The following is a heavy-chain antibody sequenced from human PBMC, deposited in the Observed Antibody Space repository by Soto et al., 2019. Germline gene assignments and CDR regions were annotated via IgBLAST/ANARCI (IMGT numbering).Heavy chain of an antibody. D-gene: IGHD2-2*02. CDR1: GGTFSSYA. V-gene: IGHV1-69*01. CDR3: ESGSCSSTSCYKNYPYGMDV. Sequence: QVKLVQSGAEVKKPGSSVKVSCKASGGTFSSYAISWVRQAPVQGLEWMGGIIPIFGTANSAQKSQGRVTITADESTSADYVELSSLRSEDTAVYSCESGSCSSTSCYKNYPYGMDVWGQGNTVTVST. CDR2: IIPIFGTA. J-gene: IGHJ6*01.